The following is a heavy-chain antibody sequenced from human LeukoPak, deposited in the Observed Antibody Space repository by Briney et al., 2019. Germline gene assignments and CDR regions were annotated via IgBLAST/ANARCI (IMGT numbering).Heavy chain of an antibody. Sequence: GASVKVSCKASGYTFTGYYVHWVRRAPGQGLEWMAWINPNSGGANYAQKFQGRVTMTRDTSISTVYMELSSLRSDDTALYYCARVPPESSAKLFSFDFWGQGTLVTVSS. J-gene: IGHJ4*02. CDR3: ARVPPESSAKLFSFDF. CDR2: INPNSGGA. CDR1: GYTFTGYY. D-gene: IGHD6-25*01. V-gene: IGHV1-2*02.